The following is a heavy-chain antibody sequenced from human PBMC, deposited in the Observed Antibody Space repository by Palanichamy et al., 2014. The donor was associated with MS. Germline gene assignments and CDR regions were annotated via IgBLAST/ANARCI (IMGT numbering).Heavy chain of an antibody. CDR1: GFTFSSYS. Sequence: EVQLMESGGGLVKPGGSLRLSCAASGFTFSSYSMNWVRQAPGKGLEWVSSISSSSSYIYYADSVKGRFTISRDNAKNSLYLQMNSLRAEDTAVYYCAARRYSGYDFDYWGQGTLVTVSS. CDR2: ISSSSSYI. D-gene: IGHD5-12*01. J-gene: IGHJ4*02. V-gene: IGHV3-21*01. CDR3: AARRYSGYDFDY.